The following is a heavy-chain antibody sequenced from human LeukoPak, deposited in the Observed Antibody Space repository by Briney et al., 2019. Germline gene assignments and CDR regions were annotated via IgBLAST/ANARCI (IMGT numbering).Heavy chain of an antibody. J-gene: IGHJ3*02. Sequence: PSETLSLTCTVSGGSVSSGSYYWSWIRQPPGKGLEWIGYIYYSGSTNYNPSLKSRVTISVDTFKNQFSLKLSSVTAADTAVYHCARGKHDAFDIWGQGTMVTVSS. CDR1: GGSVSSGSYY. CDR3: ARGKHDAFDI. V-gene: IGHV4-61*01. CDR2: IYYSGST.